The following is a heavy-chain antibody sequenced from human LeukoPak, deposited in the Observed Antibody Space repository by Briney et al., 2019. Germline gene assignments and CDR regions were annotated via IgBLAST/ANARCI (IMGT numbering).Heavy chain of an antibody. Sequence: ASVKVSCKASGYTFTSYGISWVRQAPGQGLEWMGWISAYNGNTNYAQKLQGRVTMTTDTSTSTAYMELRGLRSDDTAVCYCASYCSGGSCYPYDAFDIWGQGTMVTVSS. D-gene: IGHD2-15*01. CDR3: ASYCSGGSCYPYDAFDI. CDR2: ISAYNGNT. CDR1: GYTFTSYG. V-gene: IGHV1-18*04. J-gene: IGHJ3*02.